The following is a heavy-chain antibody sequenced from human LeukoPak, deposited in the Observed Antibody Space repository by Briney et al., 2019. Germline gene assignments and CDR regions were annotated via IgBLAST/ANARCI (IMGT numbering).Heavy chain of an antibody. V-gene: IGHV4-39*01. CDR1: GVSISSSNSY. Sequence: SETLSLTCTVSGVSISSSNSYWGWIRQPPGKGLEWIGSIYYSGNTYYNASLKSQVSISIDTSKNQFSLRLTSVTAADTAVYYCARQTGSGLFILPGGQETLVTVSS. J-gene: IGHJ4*02. CDR3: ARQTGSGLFILP. D-gene: IGHD3/OR15-3a*01. CDR2: IYYSGNT.